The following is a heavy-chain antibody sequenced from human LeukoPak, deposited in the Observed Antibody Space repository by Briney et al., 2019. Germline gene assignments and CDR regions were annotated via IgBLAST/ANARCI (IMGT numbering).Heavy chain of an antibody. D-gene: IGHD6-13*01. CDR1: GGSISSGGYY. Sequence: PSETLSLTCTVSGGSISSGGYYWSWIRQHPGKGLEWIGNIYYSGSTYYNPSLKSRVTISVDTSKNQFSLKLSSVTAADTAVYYCASWYSSSWRPRFDYWGQGTLVTVSS. J-gene: IGHJ4*02. CDR3: ASWYSSSWRPRFDY. V-gene: IGHV4-31*03. CDR2: IYYSGST.